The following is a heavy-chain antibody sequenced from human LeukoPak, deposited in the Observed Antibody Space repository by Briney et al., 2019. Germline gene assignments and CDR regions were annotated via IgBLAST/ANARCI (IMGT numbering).Heavy chain of an antibody. CDR3: ARRVTTFLS. D-gene: IGHD4-17*01. Sequence: PGGSLRLSCAASGFALSPYTMNWVRQAPGKGLEWVASISSTSTYMYYGDSLKGRFTISRDNAKNTLYLQLDSLRAEDPATYYCARRVTTFLSWGQGTLVIVSS. CDR2: ISSTSTYM. CDR1: GFALSPYT. V-gene: IGHV3-21*01. J-gene: IGHJ4*02.